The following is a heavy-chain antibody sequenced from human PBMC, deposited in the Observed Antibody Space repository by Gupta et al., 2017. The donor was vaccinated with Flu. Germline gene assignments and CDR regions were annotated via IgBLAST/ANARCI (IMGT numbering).Heavy chain of an antibody. J-gene: IGHJ4*02. Sequence: DVKVVESGGGLVKPGGSLRLSCAASGLTFSTYSMNWVRQAPGKGLEWVSFISSSSSYIYYADSVKGRFTISRDNAKNSLYLQMNSRRAEDTAVYYCARSWSAERASDYWGQGALVTVSS. CDR2: ISSSSSYI. CDR1: GLTFSTYS. D-gene: IGHD1-26*01. CDR3: ARSWSAERASDY. V-gene: IGHV3-21*01.